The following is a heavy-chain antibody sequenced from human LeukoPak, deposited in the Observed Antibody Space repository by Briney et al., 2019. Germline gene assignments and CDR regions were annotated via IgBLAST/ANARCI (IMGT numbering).Heavy chain of an antibody. CDR2: IYYSGST. Sequence: SETLSLTCTVSGGSISSYYWSWIRQPPGKGLEWIGYIYYSGSTNYNPSLKSRVTISVDTSKNQFSLKLSSVTAADTAVYYCARGRWELPKDWFDPWGQGTLVTVSS. CDR3: ARGRWELPKDWFDP. CDR1: GGSISSYY. D-gene: IGHD1-26*01. V-gene: IGHV4-59*01. J-gene: IGHJ5*02.